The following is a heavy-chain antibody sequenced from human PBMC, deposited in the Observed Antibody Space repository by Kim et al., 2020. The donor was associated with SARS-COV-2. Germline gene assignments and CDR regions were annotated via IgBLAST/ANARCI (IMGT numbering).Heavy chain of an antibody. V-gene: IGHV4-39*01. CDR3: ARQQTYSTPLNTDC. CDR1: GGFISRDDSY. D-gene: IGHD1-26*01. J-gene: IGHJ4*02. CDR2: IFYHGNT. Sequence: SETLSLTCTVSGGFISRDDSYWGWIRQPPGKGLEWIGSIFYHGNTYYNPSLNSRVTISADTSKNQFSLRLTSVTATDTAVYYCARQQTYSTPLNTDCWGQGTLVTVSS.